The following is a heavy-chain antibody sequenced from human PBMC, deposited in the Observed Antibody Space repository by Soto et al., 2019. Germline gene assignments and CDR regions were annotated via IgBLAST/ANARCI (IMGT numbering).Heavy chain of an antibody. CDR1: GFPFGRSA. CDR3: ATQDCSGGACSPPG. J-gene: IGHJ4*02. D-gene: IGHD2-15*01. CDR2: IISDTART. V-gene: IGHV3-23*01. Sequence: EVQLLESGGGLVQPGGSLRLSCAASGFPFGRSAMSWVRQAPGMGLEWVSTIISDTARTHYADSVKGRFTISRDSSKNTMFLQMNSLRAADTAVYYCATQDCSGGACSPPGWGQGTLVTVSS.